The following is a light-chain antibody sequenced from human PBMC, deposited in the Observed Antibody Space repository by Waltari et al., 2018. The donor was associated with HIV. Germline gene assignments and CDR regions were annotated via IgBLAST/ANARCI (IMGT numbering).Light chain of an antibody. J-gene: IGLJ1*01. Sequence: HSDLTQPPSASGSPGQSVTISCTGSDSDIGTYKLVSWYQHHPGKAPKLIIYEVNKRPSRVPYRFPVSNSGYTYSLAVSGLQAEDEADYYCASYRGLNNLGVFGTGTKVTVL. V-gene: IGLV2-8*01. CDR2: EVN. CDR3: ASYRGLNNLGV. CDR1: DSDIGTYKL.